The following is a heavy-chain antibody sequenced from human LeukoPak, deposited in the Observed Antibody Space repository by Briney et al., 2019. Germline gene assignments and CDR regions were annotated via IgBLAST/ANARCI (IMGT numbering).Heavy chain of an antibody. CDR1: GGSNSSYY. CDR3: ARAVKYYYDRSDEYFDY. CDR2: IYYSGST. D-gene: IGHD3-22*01. J-gene: IGHJ4*02. V-gene: IGHV4-59*01. Sequence: KASETLSLTCTVSGGSNSSYYWSWIRQPPGKGLEWIGYIYYSGSTNYNPSLKSRVTISVDTSKNQFSLKLRSVTAADTAVYYCARAVKYYYDRSDEYFDYWGQGTLVTVSS.